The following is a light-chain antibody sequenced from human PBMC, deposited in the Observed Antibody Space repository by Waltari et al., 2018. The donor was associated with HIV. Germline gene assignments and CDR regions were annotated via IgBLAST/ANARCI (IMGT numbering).Light chain of an antibody. J-gene: IGKJ2*01. V-gene: IGKV1-5*03. CDR1: QNINMW. CDR2: KAS. Sequence: DIQMTQSPSTLSASLGDRVTITCRASQNINMWLAWYQQKPGKAPKLLIYKASNLESGVPSRFSGGGSGTEFTLTISSLQPDDFATYYCQQYNSYSPMYTFGQGTKLEIK. CDR3: QQYNSYSPMYT.